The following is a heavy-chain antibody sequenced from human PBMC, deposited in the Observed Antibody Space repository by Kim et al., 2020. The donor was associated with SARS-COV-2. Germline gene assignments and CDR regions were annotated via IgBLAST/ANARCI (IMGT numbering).Heavy chain of an antibody. CDR3: ARGRGAAALRGAFDI. CDR1: GFTFSSYW. V-gene: IGHV3-7*04. J-gene: IGHJ3*02. CDR2: IKQDGSEK. D-gene: IGHD6-13*01. Sequence: GGSLRLSCAASGFTFSSYWMSWVRQAPGKGLEWVANIKQDGSEKYYVDSVKGRFTISRDNAKNSLYLQMNSLRAEDTAVYYCARGRGAAALRGAFDIWGQGTMVTVSS.